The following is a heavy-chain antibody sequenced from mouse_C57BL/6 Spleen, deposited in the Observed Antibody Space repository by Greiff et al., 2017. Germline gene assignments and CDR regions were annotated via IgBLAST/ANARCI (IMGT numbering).Heavy chain of an antibody. D-gene: IGHD4-1*01. CDR2: IYPGDGDT. CDR1: GYAFSSYW. Sequence: LQQSGASVKISCKASGYAFSSYWMNWVKQRPGKGLEWIGQIYPGDGDTNYNGKFKGKATLTADKSSSTAYMQLSSLTSEDSAVYFCARAGTRGDFDVWGTGTTVTVSS. V-gene: IGHV1-80*01. J-gene: IGHJ1*03. CDR3: ARAGTRGDFDV.